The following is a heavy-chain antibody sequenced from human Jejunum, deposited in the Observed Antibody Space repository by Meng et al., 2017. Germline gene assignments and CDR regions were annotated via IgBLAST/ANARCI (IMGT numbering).Heavy chain of an antibody. CDR3: TRGTHYYYDCRGYSYFSDY. CDR1: GFTLSNYN. D-gene: IGHD3-22*01. CDR2: ITSSSSFL. J-gene: IGHJ4*02. V-gene: IGHV3-21*01. Sequence: GESLKISCAASGFTLSNYNMNWVRQAPGKGLEWISSITSSSSFLYYADSLKSRITITRDNTKNSMYLQMNSLRDEDTAVYYCTRGTHYYYDCRGYSYFSDYWGQGTVVTVSS.